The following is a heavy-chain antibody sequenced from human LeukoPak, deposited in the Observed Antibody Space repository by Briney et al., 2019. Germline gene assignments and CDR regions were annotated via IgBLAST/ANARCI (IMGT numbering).Heavy chain of an antibody. CDR3: ARHTGEHDAPFDY. D-gene: IGHD1-26*01. CDR1: NGSISIYY. V-gene: IGHV4-4*07. J-gene: IGHJ4*02. CDR2: ISASGST. Sequence: PSETLSLTCTVSNGSISIYYWSWVRQPAGKGLEWIGRISASGSTNYNPSLKSRVTMSVDTSKNQFSLKLSSVTAADTAVYYCARHTGEHDAPFDYWGQGTLVTVSS.